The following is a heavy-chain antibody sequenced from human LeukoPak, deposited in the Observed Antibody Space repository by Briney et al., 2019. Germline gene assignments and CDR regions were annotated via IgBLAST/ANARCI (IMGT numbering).Heavy chain of an antibody. CDR3: ARGRGYSYGSLDY. J-gene: IGHJ4*02. D-gene: IGHD5-18*01. CDR2: IYYSGST. V-gene: IGHV4-30-4*01. CDR1: GGSISSGDYY. Sequence: SQTLSLTCTVSGGSISSGDYYWSWIRQPPGKGLEWIGYIYYSGSTYYNPSLKSRVTISVDTSKNQFSLKLSSVTAADTAVYYCARGRGYSYGSLDYWGQGTLVTVSS.